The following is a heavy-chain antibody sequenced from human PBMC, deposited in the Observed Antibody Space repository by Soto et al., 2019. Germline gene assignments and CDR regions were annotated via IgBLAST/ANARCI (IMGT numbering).Heavy chain of an antibody. CDR1: GYTFTSYY. V-gene: IGHV1-46*01. J-gene: IGHJ6*02. CDR2: INPSGGST. D-gene: IGHD3-3*01. CDR3: ARAPCIHLEWLFCCGFSGYYGMDV. Sequence: GASVKVSCKASGYTFTSYYMHWVRQAPGQGLEWMGIINPSGGSTSYAQKFQGRVTMTRDTSTSTVYMELSSLRSEDTAVYYCARAPCIHLEWLFCCGFSGYYGMDVWGQGTTVTVSS.